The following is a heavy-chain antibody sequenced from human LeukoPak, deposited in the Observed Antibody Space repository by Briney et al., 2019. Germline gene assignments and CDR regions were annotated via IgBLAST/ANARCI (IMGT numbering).Heavy chain of an antibody. CDR3: ARAHVYGDYEGGDAFDI. V-gene: IGHV1-2*02. CDR1: GYTFTSYY. J-gene: IGHJ3*02. D-gene: IGHD4-17*01. CDR2: INPNSGGT. Sequence: ASVKVSCKASGYTFTSYYMHWARQAPGQGLEWMGWINPNSGGTNYAQKFQGRVTMTRDTSISTAYMELSRLRSDDTAVYYCARAHVYGDYEGGDAFDIWGQGTMVTVSS.